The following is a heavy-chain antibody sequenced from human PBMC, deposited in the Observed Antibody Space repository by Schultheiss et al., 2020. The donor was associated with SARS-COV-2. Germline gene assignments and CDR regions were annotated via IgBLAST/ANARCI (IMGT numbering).Heavy chain of an antibody. Sequence: GGSLRLSCAASGFTFSSYGMHWVRQAPGKGLEWVAVISYDGSNKYYEDSVKGRFTISRDNSKNTLYLQMNSLRAEDTAVYYCAKVGSYYDSSGYHPYNWFDPWGQGTLVTVSS. CDR1: GFTFSSYG. CDR3: AKVGSYYDSSGYHPYNWFDP. V-gene: IGHV3-30*18. D-gene: IGHD3-22*01. CDR2: ISYDGSNK. J-gene: IGHJ5*02.